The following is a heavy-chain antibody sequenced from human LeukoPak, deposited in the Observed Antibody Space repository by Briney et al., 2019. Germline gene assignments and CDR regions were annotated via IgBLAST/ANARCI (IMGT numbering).Heavy chain of an antibody. D-gene: IGHD3-22*01. CDR1: GGSFSGYY. V-gene: IGHV4-34*01. CDR3: ARLPGGYDSSGGRDY. J-gene: IGHJ4*02. Sequence: SETLSLTCAVYGGSFSGYYWSWIRQPPGKGLEWIGEINHSGSTNYNPSLKSRVTISVDTSKNQFSLKLSPVTAADTAVYYCARLPGGYDSSGGRDYWGQGTLVTVSS. CDR2: INHSGST.